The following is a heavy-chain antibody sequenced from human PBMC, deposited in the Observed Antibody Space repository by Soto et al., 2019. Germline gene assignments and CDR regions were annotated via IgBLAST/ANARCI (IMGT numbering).Heavy chain of an antibody. CDR3: ARVFRLAVESSCFDY. D-gene: IGHD6-19*01. J-gene: IGHJ4*02. Sequence: ASVKVSCKASGYKFTGYGIGWVRQAPGQGLEWMGWVSAYNGNPSYAQKFQGRVTMTTDTSTSTAYMELRRLRADDTAVYFCARVFRLAVESSCFDYWGQGTLVTVSS. CDR2: VSAYNGNP. V-gene: IGHV1-18*01. CDR1: GYKFTGYG.